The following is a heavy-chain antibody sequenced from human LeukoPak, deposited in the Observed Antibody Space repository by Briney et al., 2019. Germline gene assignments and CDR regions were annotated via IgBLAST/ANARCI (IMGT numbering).Heavy chain of an antibody. D-gene: IGHD2-2*01. V-gene: IGHV1-46*01. J-gene: IGHJ6*03. Sequence: ASVKVSCKASGYTFTGYYMHWVRQAPGQGLEWMGIINPSGGSTSYAQKFQGRVTMTRDMSTSTVYMELSSLRSEDTAVYYCARAHSAPYCSSTSCYHFSYYYYMDVWGKGTTVTVSS. CDR3: ARAHSAPYCSSTSCYHFSYYYYMDV. CDR1: GYTFTGYY. CDR2: INPSGGST.